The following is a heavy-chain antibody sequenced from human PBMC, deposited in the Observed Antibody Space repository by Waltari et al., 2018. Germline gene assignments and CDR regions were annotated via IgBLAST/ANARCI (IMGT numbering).Heavy chain of an antibody. CDR2: FDPEDGET. D-gene: IGHD6-13*01. CDR1: GYTLTALS. V-gene: IGHV1-24*01. CDR3: ATVKPRLAAAGTDYDY. Sequence: QVQLVQSGAEVKKPGASVKVSCKVSGYTLTALSMHWVRQAPGKGLEWRGGFDPEDGETIYAQKFQGRVTMTEDTSTDTAYMELSSLRSEDTAVYYCATVKPRLAAAGTDYDYWGQGTLVTVSS. J-gene: IGHJ4*02.